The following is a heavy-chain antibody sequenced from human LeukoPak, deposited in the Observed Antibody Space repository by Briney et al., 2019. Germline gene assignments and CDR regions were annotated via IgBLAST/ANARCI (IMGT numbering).Heavy chain of an antibody. Sequence: PGGSLRLSCAASGFTFSSYAMSWVRQAPGKGLEWVSAISGSGGSTYYADSVKGRFTISRDNSKNTLYLQMNSLRAEDTAVYYCARDSLMRRHNWYFDLWGRGTLVTVSS. V-gene: IGHV3-23*01. CDR2: ISGSGGST. D-gene: IGHD2-21*01. CDR1: GFTFSSYA. J-gene: IGHJ2*01. CDR3: ARDSLMRRHNWYFDL.